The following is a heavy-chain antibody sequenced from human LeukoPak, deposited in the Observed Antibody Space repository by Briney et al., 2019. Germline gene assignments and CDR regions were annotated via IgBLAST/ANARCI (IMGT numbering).Heavy chain of an antibody. CDR1: GGSISSYY. Sequence: SETLSLTCTVSGGSISSYYWSWIRQPPGKGLEWIGYTYYSGSTNYNPSLKSRVTTSVDTSKNQFSLKLSSVTAADTAVYYCARATRDYDILTFYYYYYMDVWGKGTTVTVSS. CDR3: ARATRDYDILTFYYYYYMDV. J-gene: IGHJ6*03. V-gene: IGHV4-59*01. D-gene: IGHD3-9*01. CDR2: TYYSGST.